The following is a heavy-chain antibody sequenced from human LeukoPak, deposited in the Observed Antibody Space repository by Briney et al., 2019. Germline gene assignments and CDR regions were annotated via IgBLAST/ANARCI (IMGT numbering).Heavy chain of an antibody. Sequence: GSLRLSCAASGFTFSSYDMHWVRQATGKGLEWVSAIGTAGDTYYPGSVKGRFTISRENAKNSLYLQMNCLRAGDTAVYYCARERSQGAAAGGAFDIWGQGTMVTVSS. V-gene: IGHV3-13*01. CDR3: ARERSQGAAAGGAFDI. CDR1: GFTFSSYD. D-gene: IGHD6-13*01. CDR2: IGTAGDT. J-gene: IGHJ3*02.